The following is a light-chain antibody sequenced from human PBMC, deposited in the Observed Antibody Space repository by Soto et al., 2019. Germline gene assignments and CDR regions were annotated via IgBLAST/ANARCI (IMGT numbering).Light chain of an antibody. J-gene: IGLJ1*01. Sequence: QSAPAPPASVSWSPGQSITLSFTGTRRGVGGYNYVFWYQKTPGKAPNLMIYNVFNRPSGVSDRFSGSKSGNTASLTISGLQAEDEADYYCSSYSNITPLYFFGTGTKVTVL. CDR3: SSYSNITPLYF. V-gene: IGLV2-14*03. CDR1: RRGVGGYNY. CDR2: NVF.